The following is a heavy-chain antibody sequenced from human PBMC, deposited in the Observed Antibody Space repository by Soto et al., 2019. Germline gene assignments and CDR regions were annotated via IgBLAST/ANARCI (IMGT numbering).Heavy chain of an antibody. CDR1: GFSLSTSGMG. CDR2: IYWADDR. CDR3: SRREYDTLTDLPCCFVY. V-gene: IGHV2-5*02. J-gene: IGHJ4*02. D-gene: IGHD3-9*01. Sequence: QVTLKAAGPALLKPTQNLTLTCTFSGFSLSTSGMGVGWIRQPPGKALEWLALIYWADDRRHSPSLKSRLTLSKDSTNNHVVLMNTKMDPVEADAYYVSRREYDTLTDLPCCFVYWGQGTLVTVSS.